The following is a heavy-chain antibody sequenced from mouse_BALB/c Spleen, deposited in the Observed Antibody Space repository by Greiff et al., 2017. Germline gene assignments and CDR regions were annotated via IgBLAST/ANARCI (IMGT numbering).Heavy chain of an antibody. D-gene: IGHD1-1*01. V-gene: IGHV1S56*01. J-gene: IGHJ1*01. Sequence: QVQLKESGPELVKPGASVRISCKASGYTFTSYYIHWVKQRPGQGLEWIGWIYPGNVNTKYNEKFKGKATLTADKSSSTAYMRLSSLTSEDSAVYFCARGIYYYGSSYFDVWGAGTTVTVSS. CDR3: ARGIYYYGSSYFDV. CDR1: GYTFTSYY. CDR2: IYPGNVNT.